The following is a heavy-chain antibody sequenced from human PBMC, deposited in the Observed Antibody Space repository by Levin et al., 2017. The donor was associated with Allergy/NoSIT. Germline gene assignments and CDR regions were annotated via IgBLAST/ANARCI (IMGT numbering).Heavy chain of an antibody. J-gene: IGHJ4*02. D-gene: IGHD2-15*01. Sequence: QRGESLKISCAASGFTFSSYSMNWVRQAPGKGLEWVSYISSSSSTIYYADSVKGRFTISRDNAKNSLYLQMNSLRDEDTAVYYCARAYCSGGSCYSSHTRFRGDVNDYWGQGTLVTVSS. CDR3: ARAYCSGGSCYSSHTRFRGDVNDY. CDR2: ISSSSSTI. V-gene: IGHV3-48*02. CDR1: GFTFSSYS.